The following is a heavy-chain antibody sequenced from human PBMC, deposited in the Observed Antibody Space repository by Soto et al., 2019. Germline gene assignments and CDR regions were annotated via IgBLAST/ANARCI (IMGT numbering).Heavy chain of an antibody. CDR2: FDPEDGET. D-gene: IGHD5-18*01. CDR1: GYTITELS. V-gene: IGHV1-24*01. J-gene: IGHJ1*01. Sequence: GASVKVSCKVSGYTITELSMYWVRQAPGKGLEWMGGFDPEDGETIYAQKFQGRVTMTEDTSTDTAYMELSSLRSEDTAVYYCARDLGTTAMAIWCQGTLVSVSS. CDR3: ARDLGTTAMAI.